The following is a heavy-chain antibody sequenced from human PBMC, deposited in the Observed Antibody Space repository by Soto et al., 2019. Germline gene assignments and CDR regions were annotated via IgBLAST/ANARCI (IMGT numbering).Heavy chain of an antibody. CDR1: GFTFSSYS. CDR3: ARFYYDSSGYLPSPYYYYYGMDV. J-gene: IGHJ6*02. CDR2: IKQDGSEK. V-gene: IGHV3-7*04. D-gene: IGHD3-22*01. Sequence: GGSLRLSCAASGFTFSSYSMSWVRQAPGKGLEWVANIKQDGSEKYYVDSVKGRFTISRDNAKNSLYLQMNSLRAEDTAVYYCARFYYDSSGYLPSPYYYYYGMDVWGQGTTVTVS.